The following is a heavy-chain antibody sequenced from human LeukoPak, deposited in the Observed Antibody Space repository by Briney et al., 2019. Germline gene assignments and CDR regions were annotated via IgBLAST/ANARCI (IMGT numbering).Heavy chain of an antibody. CDR2: IYSGGST. D-gene: IGHD4-11*01. CDR3: ARVTRTRDYSNYYYYYMDV. Sequence: GGSLRLSCAASGFTVSSNYMSWVRQAPGKGLGWVSVIYSGGSTYYADSVKGRFTISRDNSKNTLYLQMNSLRAEDTAVYYCARVTRTRDYSNYYYYYMDVWGKGTTVTVSS. J-gene: IGHJ6*03. CDR1: GFTVSSNY. V-gene: IGHV3-53*01.